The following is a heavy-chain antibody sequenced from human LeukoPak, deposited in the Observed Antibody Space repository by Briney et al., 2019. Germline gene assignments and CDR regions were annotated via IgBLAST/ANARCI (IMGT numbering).Heavy chain of an antibody. Sequence: GGSLRLSCAASGFTFDDYAMHWVRQAPGKGLEWVSGISWNSGSIGYADSAKGRFTISRDNAKNSLYLQMNSLRAEDTALYYCAKSRQWLVSALDYWGQGTLVTVSS. CDR2: ISWNSGSI. J-gene: IGHJ4*02. D-gene: IGHD6-19*01. CDR1: GFTFDDYA. CDR3: AKSRQWLVSALDY. V-gene: IGHV3-9*01.